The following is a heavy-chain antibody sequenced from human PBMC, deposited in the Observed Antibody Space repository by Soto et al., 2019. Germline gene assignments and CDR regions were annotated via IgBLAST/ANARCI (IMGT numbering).Heavy chain of an antibody. D-gene: IGHD6-13*01. V-gene: IGHV3-23*01. CDR2: ISGSGSTI. J-gene: IGHJ4*02. Sequence: SGGSLRLSCAASGFTFSSYAMSWVRQAPGKGLEWVSAISGSGSTIYYADSVKGRFTISRDNAKNSLYLQMNSLRAEDTAVYYCAGIAAAGRPRFDFDYWGQGTLVTVSS. CDR3: AGIAAAGRPRFDFDY. CDR1: GFTFSSYA.